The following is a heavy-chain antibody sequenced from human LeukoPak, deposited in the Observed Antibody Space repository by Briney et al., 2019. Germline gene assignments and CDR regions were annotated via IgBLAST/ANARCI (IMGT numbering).Heavy chain of an antibody. Sequence: GGSLRLSCAASGFTFSSCQMNWVRQAPGKGLEWVSYISGSGSTKYYADSVKGRFTISRDNSKNTLYLQMNSLRAEDTAVYYCARDGYAYFDYWGQGTLVTVSS. CDR2: ISGSGSTK. V-gene: IGHV3-48*03. CDR1: GFTFSSCQ. CDR3: ARDGYAYFDY. D-gene: IGHD5-12*01. J-gene: IGHJ4*02.